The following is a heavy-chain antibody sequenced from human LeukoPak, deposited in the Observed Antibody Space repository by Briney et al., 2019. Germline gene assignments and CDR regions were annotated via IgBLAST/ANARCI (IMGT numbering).Heavy chain of an antibody. CDR3: ANSAAVGTFY. Sequence: GGSLRLSCAASGFTFSSYAMSWVRQAPGKGLEWVSAISGSGGSSTYYADSVKGRFTISRDNSKNTLYLQMNSLRAEDTAVYYCANSAAVGTFYWGQGTLVTVSS. CDR2: ISGSGGSST. D-gene: IGHD6-13*01. V-gene: IGHV3-23*01. CDR1: GFTFSSYA. J-gene: IGHJ4*02.